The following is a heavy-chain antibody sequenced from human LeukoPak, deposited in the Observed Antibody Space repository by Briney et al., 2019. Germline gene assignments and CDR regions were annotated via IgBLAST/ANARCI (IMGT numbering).Heavy chain of an antibody. V-gene: IGHV1-46*01. CDR2: INPSGGST. D-gene: IGHD3-9*01. CDR1: GYTFTSYY. J-gene: IGHJ5*02. CDR3: ARDARGILTGYYKSGNWFDP. Sequence: ASVKVSCKASGYTFTSYYMHWVRQAPGQGLEWMGIINPSGGSTSYAQKFQGRVTMTRDTSTSTVYMELSSLRSEDTAVYYCARDARGILTGYYKSGNWFDPWGQGTLATVSS.